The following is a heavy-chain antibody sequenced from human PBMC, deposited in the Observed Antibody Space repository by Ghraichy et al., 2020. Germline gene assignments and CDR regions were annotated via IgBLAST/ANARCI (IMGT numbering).Heavy chain of an antibody. CDR2: ISTHNGNT. V-gene: IGHV1-18*04. CDR1: GYTFTTFG. J-gene: IGHJ4*02. Sequence: ASVKVSCKASGYTFTTFGINWVRQAPGQGLEWMGWISTHNGNTIYAQKLQGRVTLTTDTSTTTAYMDLRSLTSDDTAVYFCARSHSSSWYLFDYWGQGSLVTVPS. CDR3: ARSHSSSWYLFDY. D-gene: IGHD6-13*01.